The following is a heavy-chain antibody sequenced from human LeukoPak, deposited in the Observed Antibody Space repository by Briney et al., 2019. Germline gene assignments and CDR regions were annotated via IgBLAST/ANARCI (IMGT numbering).Heavy chain of an antibody. CDR2: INPNSGGT. Sequence: ASVKVSCKASGYAFIGYYMHWVRQAPGQGLEWMGWINPNSGGTNYAQKFQGRVTMTRDTSISTAYMELSWMRYDDTAVHYCARGYNSSTDYWGQGTLVTVSS. D-gene: IGHD6-6*01. CDR3: ARGYNSSTDY. V-gene: IGHV1-2*02. J-gene: IGHJ4*02. CDR1: GYAFIGYY.